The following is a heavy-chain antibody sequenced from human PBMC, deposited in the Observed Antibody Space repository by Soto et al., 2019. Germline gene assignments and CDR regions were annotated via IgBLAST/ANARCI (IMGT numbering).Heavy chain of an antibody. V-gene: IGHV3-11*06. CDR2: ISSSSSYT. CDR3: ARDGSQLSNAGVVYYYGMDV. D-gene: IGHD3-3*01. CDR1: GFTFSDYY. J-gene: IGHJ6*02. Sequence: GGSLRLSCAASGFTFSDYYMSWIRQAPGKGLEWVSYISSSSSYTNYADSVKGRFTISRDNAKNSLYLQMNSLRAEDTAVYYCARDGSQLSNAGVVYYYGMDVWGQGTTVTVSS.